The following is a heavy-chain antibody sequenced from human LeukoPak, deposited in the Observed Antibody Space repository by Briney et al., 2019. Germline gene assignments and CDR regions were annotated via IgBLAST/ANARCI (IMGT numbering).Heavy chain of an antibody. CDR3: ARDLLSLGGYYFDY. J-gene: IGHJ4*02. Sequence: GGSLRLSCAASGFTFSSYGMHWVRQAPGKRLEWVAVIWYDGSNKYYADSVKGRFTISRDNSKNTLYLQMNSLRAEDTAVYYCARDLLSLGGYYFDYWGQGTLVTVSS. D-gene: IGHD2/OR15-2a*01. CDR1: GFTFSSYG. V-gene: IGHV3-33*01. CDR2: IWYDGSNK.